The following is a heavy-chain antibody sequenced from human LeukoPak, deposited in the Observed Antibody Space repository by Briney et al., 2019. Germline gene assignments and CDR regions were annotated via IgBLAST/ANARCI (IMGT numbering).Heavy chain of an antibody. CDR2: ISSSSSYI. CDR1: GFTFSSYA. V-gene: IGHV3-21*01. CDR3: ARVPSSRVDY. J-gene: IGHJ4*02. D-gene: IGHD6-13*01. Sequence: GGSLRLSCAASGFTFSSYAMSWVRQAPGKGLEWVSSISSSSSYIYYADSVKGRFTISRDNAKNSLYLQMNSLRAEDTAVYYCARVPSSRVDYWGQGTLVTVSS.